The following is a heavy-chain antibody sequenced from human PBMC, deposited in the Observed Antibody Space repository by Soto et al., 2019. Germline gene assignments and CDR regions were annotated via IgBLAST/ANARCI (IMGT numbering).Heavy chain of an antibody. CDR1: GYTFTSYY. V-gene: IGHV1-46*01. D-gene: IGHD5-12*01. Sequence: QVQLVQSGAEVKKPGASVKVSCKASGYTFTSYYMHWVRQAPGQGLEWMGIINPSGGSTSYAQKFQGRVTMTRDTSTSTVYMEMSSLRTEDTAVYYCAVIVATISPLDYWGQGTLVTVSS. CDR3: AVIVATISPLDY. CDR2: INPSGGST. J-gene: IGHJ4*02.